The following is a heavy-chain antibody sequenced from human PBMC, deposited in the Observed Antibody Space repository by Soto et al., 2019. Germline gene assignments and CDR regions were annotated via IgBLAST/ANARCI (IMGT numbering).Heavy chain of an antibody. V-gene: IGHV4-34*01. D-gene: IGHD1-1*01. CDR3: ARQRTGLEQLYDY. CDR2: IDHTGST. J-gene: IGHJ4*02. Sequence: SETLSLTCAVSGGSFSSHYWSWIRQPPGKGLEWIGEIDHTGSTNYNPSLKSRLTISLGTSKDQFSLKLSSVTAADTAVYYCARQRTGLEQLYDYSRQAPLLSVSS. CDR1: GGSFSSHY.